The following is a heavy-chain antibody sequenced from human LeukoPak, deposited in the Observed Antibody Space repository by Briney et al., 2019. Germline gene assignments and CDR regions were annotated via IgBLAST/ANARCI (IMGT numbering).Heavy chain of an antibody. CDR1: GGSISGSTYY. CDR3: ARVPGIAAAGSIDY. D-gene: IGHD6-13*01. Sequence: SETLSLTCTVSGGSISGSTYYWDWIRQPPGKGLEWIGSIYYSGSTYYNPSLQSRVTISVDTSKNQFSLKLSSVTAADTAVYYCARVPGIAAAGSIDYWGQGTLVTVSS. J-gene: IGHJ4*02. V-gene: IGHV4-39*01. CDR2: IYYSGST.